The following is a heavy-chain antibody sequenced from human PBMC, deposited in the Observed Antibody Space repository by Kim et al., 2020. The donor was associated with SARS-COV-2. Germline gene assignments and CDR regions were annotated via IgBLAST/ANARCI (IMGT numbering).Heavy chain of an antibody. Sequence: GGSLRLSCAASGFTVSSNYMSWVRQAPGKGLEWVSVIYSGGSTYYADSVKGRFTISRDNSKNTLYLQMNSLRAEDTAVYYCASPWNSMVRGVREYNYGMDVWGQGTTVTVSS. J-gene: IGHJ6*02. D-gene: IGHD3-10*01. CDR1: GFTVSSNY. V-gene: IGHV3-66*01. CDR2: IYSGGST. CDR3: ASPWNSMVRGVREYNYGMDV.